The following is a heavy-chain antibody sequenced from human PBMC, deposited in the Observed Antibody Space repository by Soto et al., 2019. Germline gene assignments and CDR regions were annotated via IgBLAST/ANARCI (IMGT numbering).Heavy chain of an antibody. V-gene: IGHV3-23*01. J-gene: IGHJ6*02. CDR3: AEEETVLVNYYYYYGMAV. CDR2: ISGSGYAT. CDR1: GFTFSSYA. Sequence: EVQLLESGGGLVQPGGSLRLSCAASGFTFSSYAMSWVRQAPGMGLEWVSVISGSGYATYYADSVKGRFTVSRDNSNNSVYLQMNSLRAEDTAVYYCAEEETVLVNYYYYYGMAVGGQGTTVTVSS. D-gene: IGHD4-17*01.